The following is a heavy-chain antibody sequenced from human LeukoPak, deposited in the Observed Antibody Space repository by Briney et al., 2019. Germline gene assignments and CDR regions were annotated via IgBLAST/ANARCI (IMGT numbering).Heavy chain of an antibody. CDR2: IYHSGST. D-gene: IGHD1-26*01. V-gene: IGHV4-38-2*02. CDR3: ARDPRIVGATHPGYYYYYYMDV. CDR1: GYSISSGYY. J-gene: IGHJ6*03. Sequence: PSETLSLTCTVSGYSISSGYYWGWIRQPPGKGLEWIGSIYHSGSTYYNPSLKSRVTISVDTSKNQFSLKLSSVTAADTAVYYCARDPRIVGATHPGYYYYYYMDVWGKGTTVTVSS.